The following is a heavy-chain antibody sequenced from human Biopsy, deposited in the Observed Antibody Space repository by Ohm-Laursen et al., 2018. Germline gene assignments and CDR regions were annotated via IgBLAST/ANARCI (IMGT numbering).Heavy chain of an antibody. J-gene: IGHJ3*02. CDR2: IYTSGSP. CDR1: GGSINNYY. D-gene: IGHD1-26*01. V-gene: IGHV4-4*07. Sequence: SDTLSLTCTVSGGSINNYYWSWIRQPAGKGLEWIGRIYTSGSPNYNLSLESRVTMSVGTSKNQFSLNLRSVTAADTAVYYCARGTGRYYVYGAFDIWGQGTVVTVSS. CDR3: ARGTGRYYVYGAFDI.